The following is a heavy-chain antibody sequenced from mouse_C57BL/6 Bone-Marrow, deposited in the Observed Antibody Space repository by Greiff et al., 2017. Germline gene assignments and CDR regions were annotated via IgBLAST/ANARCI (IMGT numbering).Heavy chain of an antibody. D-gene: IGHD2-12*01. CDR3: AKPVYSSYDDLAY. CDR1: GFSLTSYG. CDR2: IWGDGST. J-gene: IGHJ3*01. V-gene: IGHV2-3*01. Sequence: QVQLKESGPGLVAPSQSLSITCTVSGFSLTSYGVSWVRQPPGKGLEWLGVIWGDGSTNYHTAPITRLSISKDNSKSQVFLKLNLLQPDDTAKYYCAKPVYSSYDDLAYWGQGTLVTVSA.